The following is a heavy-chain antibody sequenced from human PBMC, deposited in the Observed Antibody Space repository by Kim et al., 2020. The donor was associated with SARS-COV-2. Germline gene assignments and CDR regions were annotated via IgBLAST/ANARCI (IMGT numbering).Heavy chain of an antibody. CDR2: ITWNSGSI. Sequence: GGSLRLSCAASGFTFDDYAMEWVRQAPGKGLEWVAGITWNSGSIGYADSVKGRFAISRDNAKNSLYLQMNRLRSEDTALYYCAGWSYYGMDVWGQGTTGSVS. CDR1: GFTFDDYA. CDR3: AGWSYYGMDV. D-gene: IGHD6-19*01. J-gene: IGHJ6*02. V-gene: IGHV3-9*01.